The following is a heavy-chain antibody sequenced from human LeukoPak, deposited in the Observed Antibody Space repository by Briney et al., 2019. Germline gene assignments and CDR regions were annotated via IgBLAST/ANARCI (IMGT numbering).Heavy chain of an antibody. CDR3: ARIAVSVTGYNWFDP. Sequence: PSETLSLTCTVSGGSISSYYWSWIRQPAGKGLEWIGRIYTSGSTIYNPSLKSRVTISVDTSKNQFSLKLSSVTAADTAVYYCARIAVSVTGYNWFDPWGQGTLVTVSS. J-gene: IGHJ5*02. D-gene: IGHD6-19*01. V-gene: IGHV4-4*07. CDR1: GGSISSYY. CDR2: IYTSGST.